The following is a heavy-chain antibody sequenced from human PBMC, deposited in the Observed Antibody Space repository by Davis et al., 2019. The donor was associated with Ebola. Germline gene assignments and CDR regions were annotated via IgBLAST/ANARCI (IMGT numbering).Heavy chain of an antibody. Sequence: ASVKVSCKASGYTFTGYYMHWVRQAPGQGLEWMGWINPNSGGTNYAQKFQGWVTMTRDTSISTAYMELSRLRSDDTAVYYCARDLPYYDFWSGYSRGGAFDIWGQGTMVTVSS. D-gene: IGHD3-3*01. CDR3: ARDLPYYDFWSGYSRGGAFDI. V-gene: IGHV1-2*04. J-gene: IGHJ3*02. CDR1: GYTFTGYY. CDR2: INPNSGGT.